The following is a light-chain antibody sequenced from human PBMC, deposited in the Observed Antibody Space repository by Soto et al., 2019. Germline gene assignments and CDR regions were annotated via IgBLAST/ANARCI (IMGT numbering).Light chain of an antibody. CDR1: SSDVGGHKY. V-gene: IGLV2-14*01. J-gene: IGLJ3*02. CDR3: NSYTSSSTWV. Sequence: QSALTQPASVSGSPGQSITISCTGTSSDVGGHKYVSWYQQHPGKAPKLMIYEVSRRPSGVSHRFSGSKSGNTASLTISGLQAEDEADYYCNSYTSSSTWVFGGGTKVTVL. CDR2: EVS.